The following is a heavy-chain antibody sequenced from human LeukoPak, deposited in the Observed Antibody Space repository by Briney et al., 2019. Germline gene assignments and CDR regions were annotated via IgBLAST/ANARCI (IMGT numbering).Heavy chain of an antibody. CDR3: ARLRPGIAVAGRGNDAFDI. Sequence: GESLKISCKGSGYSFTSYWIGWVRQMPGKGLEWMGIIYPGDSDTRYSPSFQGQVTISADKSIGTAYLQWSSLKASDTAMYYCARLRPGIAVAGRGNDAFDIWGQGTMVTVSS. CDR2: IYPGDSDT. CDR1: GYSFTSYW. V-gene: IGHV5-51*01. D-gene: IGHD6-19*01. J-gene: IGHJ3*02.